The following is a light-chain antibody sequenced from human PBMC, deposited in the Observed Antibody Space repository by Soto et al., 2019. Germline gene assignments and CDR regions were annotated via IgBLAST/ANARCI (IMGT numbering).Light chain of an antibody. CDR3: QQYGSTPLT. Sequence: IVLTQSPGTLSLSPGERATLSCRASQSVGSNSLAWYQQRPGQAPRFLIYDASSRATGIPDRFSGSGSGKDFTLTISRLEPEDCAVYYCQQYGSTPLTFGGGTKVEIK. CDR1: QSVGSNS. CDR2: DAS. J-gene: IGKJ4*01. V-gene: IGKV3-20*01.